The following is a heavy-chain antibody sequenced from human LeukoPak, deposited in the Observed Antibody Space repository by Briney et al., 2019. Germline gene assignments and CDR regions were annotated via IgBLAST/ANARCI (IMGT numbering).Heavy chain of an antibody. Sequence: GGSLRLSCAASGFTFSSYAMSWVRQAPGEGLGWVSAISGSGGSTYHADSVKGRFTISRDNSKNTLYLQMNSLRAEDTAVYYCAKRWHGDYGFDYWGQGTLVTVSS. CDR2: ISGSGGST. J-gene: IGHJ4*02. V-gene: IGHV3-23*01. CDR1: GFTFSSYA. D-gene: IGHD4-17*01. CDR3: AKRWHGDYGFDY.